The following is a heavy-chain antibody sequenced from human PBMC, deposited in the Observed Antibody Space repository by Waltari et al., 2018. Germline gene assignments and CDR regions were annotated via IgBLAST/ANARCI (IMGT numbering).Heavy chain of an antibody. Sequence: QVQLQQWGGGLLNPSEAVSLTCAVYGGSFSGYYWTWIRQSPGKGLEWIGEITHSGSTNSTPSLSWRFVIYVDTSTIPSPRTLNSVTFAVVAVYCCARLFVERPCTTAVCSRYFEWSYYWGPGTQVTVGS. CDR2: ITHSGST. CDR3: ARLFVERPCTTAVCSRYFEWSYY. J-gene: IGHJ4*02. CDR1: GGSFSGYY. V-gene: IGHV4-34*01. D-gene: IGHD2-8*01.